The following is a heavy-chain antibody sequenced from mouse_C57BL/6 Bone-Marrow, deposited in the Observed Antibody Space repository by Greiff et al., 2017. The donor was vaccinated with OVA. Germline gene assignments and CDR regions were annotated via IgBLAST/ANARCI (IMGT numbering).Heavy chain of an antibody. Sequence: VQLQQSGAELVRPGTSVKVSCKASGYAFTNYLIEWVKQRPGQGLEWIGVINPGSGGTNYNEKFKGKATLTADKSSSTAYMQLSSLTSEDSAVYFCARSSITTVVEGFAYWGQGTLVTVSA. CDR2: INPGSGGT. D-gene: IGHD1-1*01. J-gene: IGHJ3*01. CDR3: ARSSITTVVEGFAY. V-gene: IGHV1-54*01. CDR1: GYAFTNYL.